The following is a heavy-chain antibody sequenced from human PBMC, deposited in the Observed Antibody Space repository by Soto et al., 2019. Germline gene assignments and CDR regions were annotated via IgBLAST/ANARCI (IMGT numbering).Heavy chain of an antibody. Sequence: SVTLSVTRTVASGYIISSNWWSFVRQIPGKGLEWIGEIFHSGTINYNPSLKSRVTISVDKSKNQFSLKLSSVTAADTAVYFCARDGDNSQFNWFDPWGQGILVTVSS. CDR1: SGYIISSNW. V-gene: IGHV4-4*02. D-gene: IGHD2-21*01. J-gene: IGHJ5*02. CDR2: IFHSGTI. CDR3: ARDGDNSQFNWFDP.